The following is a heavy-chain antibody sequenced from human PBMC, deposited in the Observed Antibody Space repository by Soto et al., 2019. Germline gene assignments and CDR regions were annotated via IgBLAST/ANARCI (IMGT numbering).Heavy chain of an antibody. J-gene: IGHJ3*01. V-gene: IGHV3-74*03. CDR3: ARGDVGAFDL. CDR1: EFNFSYYW. CDR2: IHSDGSST. D-gene: IGHD1-26*01. Sequence: EVQLVESGGGLVQPGGSLRLSCVASEFNFSYYWMHWVRQVPRKGLVWVSRIHSDGSSTTYADSVNGRFTISRDNAKNTLYLQMASLRVEDTAVYFCARGDVGAFDLWGQGTMATVSS.